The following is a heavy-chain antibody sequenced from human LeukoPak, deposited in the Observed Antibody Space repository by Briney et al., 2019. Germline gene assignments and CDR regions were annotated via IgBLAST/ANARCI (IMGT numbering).Heavy chain of an antibody. CDR1: GFTFSSYG. J-gene: IGHJ4*02. CDR2: IRYDGSYT. D-gene: IGHD1-26*01. V-gene: IGHV3-33*03. CDR3: AKPTSGDGSFLIDY. Sequence: PGGSLRLSCAASGFTFSSYGMHWVRQAPGKGLEWVAVIRYDGSYTYYAESVKGRFTISRDNSRNTLYLQMSSLRAEDTAVYYCAKPTSGDGSFLIDYWGQGTLVIVSS.